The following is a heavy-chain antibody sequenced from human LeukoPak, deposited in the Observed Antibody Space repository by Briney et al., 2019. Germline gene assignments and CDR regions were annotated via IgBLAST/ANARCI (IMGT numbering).Heavy chain of an antibody. CDR1: GFTFSSYA. D-gene: IGHD3-9*01. CDR2: ISGGSGNT. J-gene: IGHJ4*02. CDR3: AKFYDILTGYFDY. Sequence: GGSLRLSCVASGFTFSSYAMSWVRQSPGKGLEWVSGISGGSGNTEYADSVKGRFTISRDNSKSTLYLQMNSLRAEDTAVYYCAKFYDILTGYFDYWGQGNLVTVSS. V-gene: IGHV3-23*01.